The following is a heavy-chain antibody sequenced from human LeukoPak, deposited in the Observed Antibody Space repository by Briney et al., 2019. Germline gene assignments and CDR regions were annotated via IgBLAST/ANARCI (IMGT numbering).Heavy chain of an antibody. CDR2: VKEDGSEK. CDR3: ARGLGGADY. V-gene: IGHV3-7*01. CDR1: GFTYSESW. D-gene: IGHD2-21*01. J-gene: IGHJ4*02. Sequence: GGSLRLSCEASGFTYSESWMTWVRQAPGKGLEWVASVKEDGSEKYYVDSVKGRFTISRDNARNSLYLQMNSLRAEDTAVYYCARGLGGADYWGQGTLVTVSS.